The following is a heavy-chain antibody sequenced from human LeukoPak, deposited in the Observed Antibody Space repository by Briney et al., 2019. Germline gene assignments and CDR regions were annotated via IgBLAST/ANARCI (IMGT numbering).Heavy chain of an antibody. CDR2: INSDGSST. V-gene: IGHV3-74*01. CDR1: GFTFSSYS. Sequence: LSGGSLRLSCAASGFTFSSYSMHWVRQAPGKGLVWVSRINSDGSSTSYADSVKGRFTISRDNAKNTLYLQMNSLRAEDTAVYYCARSGLTGYYSGWGQGTLVTVSS. J-gene: IGHJ4*02. D-gene: IGHD3-9*01. CDR3: ARSGLTGYYSG.